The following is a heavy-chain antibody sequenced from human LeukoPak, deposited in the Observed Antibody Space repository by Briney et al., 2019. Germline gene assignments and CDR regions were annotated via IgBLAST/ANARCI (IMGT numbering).Heavy chain of an antibody. CDR2: INPNSGGT. J-gene: IGHJ3*02. D-gene: IGHD1-26*01. CDR3: ARPTSGSYLARAFDI. CDR1: GYTFTGYY. V-gene: IGHV1-2*02. Sequence: ASVKVSCKASGYTFTGYYMHWVRQAPGQGLEWMGWINPNSGGTNYAQKFQGRVTMTRDTSISTAYMELSRLRSDDTAVYYCARPTSGSYLARAFDIWGQGTMVTVSS.